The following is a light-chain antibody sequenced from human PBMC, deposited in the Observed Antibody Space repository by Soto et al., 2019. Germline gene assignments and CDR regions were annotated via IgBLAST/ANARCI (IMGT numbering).Light chain of an antibody. Sequence: EIVLTQSPATVSLSPGERATLSCRASHSVSTYLAWYQQKPGQAPRLLIYDTSNRATGIPARFSGSGSGTDFTLTITSLEPEDSAVYYCQQHNNWPPITFGQGTRLEIK. CDR2: DTS. J-gene: IGKJ5*01. V-gene: IGKV3-11*01. CDR1: HSVSTY. CDR3: QQHNNWPPIT.